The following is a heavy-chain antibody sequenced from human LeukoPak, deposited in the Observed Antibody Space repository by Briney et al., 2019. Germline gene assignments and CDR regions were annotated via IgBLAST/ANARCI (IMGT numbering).Heavy chain of an antibody. Sequence: SETLSLTCTVSGASMNDYYWSWIRQPPGKGLEWIGNVHYSFSSNFSPSLKSRVTISMDTSKSQFSLRLGSVTAADTAVYYCACYSILGRTFDCWGQGTLVTVSS. V-gene: IGHV4-59*01. J-gene: IGHJ4*02. CDR3: ACYSILGRTFDC. CDR1: GASMNDYY. CDR2: VHYSFSS. D-gene: IGHD4-11*01.